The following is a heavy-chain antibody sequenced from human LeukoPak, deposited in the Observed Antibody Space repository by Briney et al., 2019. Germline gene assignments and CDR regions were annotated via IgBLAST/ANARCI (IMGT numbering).Heavy chain of an antibody. J-gene: IGHJ4*02. D-gene: IGHD3-22*01. Sequence: PGGSLRLSCAASGFTFSNAWMSWVRQAPGKGLEWVGRIKSKTDGGTTDYAAPVKGRFTISRDDSKNTLFLQMKSLRAEDTAVYYCVSTTSWLSPPGYWGQGTLVTVSS. CDR3: VSTTSWLSPPGY. CDR1: GFTFSNAW. V-gene: IGHV3-15*01. CDR2: IKSKTDGGTT.